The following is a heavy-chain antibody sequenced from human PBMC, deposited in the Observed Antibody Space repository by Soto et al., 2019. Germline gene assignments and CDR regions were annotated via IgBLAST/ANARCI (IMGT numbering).Heavy chain of an antibody. CDR2: IIPILGIP. CDR3: ARGGVVDYGDYNT. Sequence: QVNLVQSGAEVRKPGSSVKVSCKTSGATLNNYIIGWVRQAPGQGLEWMGRIIPILGIPNYSQRFQDRLTITADRSTSTLYMELSSLRSDDTAIYFGARGGVVDYGDYNTWGQGTLVTVSS. CDR1: GATLNNYI. J-gene: IGHJ5*02. D-gene: IGHD4-17*01. V-gene: IGHV1-69*02.